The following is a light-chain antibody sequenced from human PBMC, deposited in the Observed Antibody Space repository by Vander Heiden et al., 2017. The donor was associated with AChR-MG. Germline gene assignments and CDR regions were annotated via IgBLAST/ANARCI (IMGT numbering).Light chain of an antibody. CDR3: MQALQTV. Sequence: IVMTQSPLPLPVTPGEPASISCRSSQSLLHSNGYNYLDWYLQKPGQSPQLLIYLGSNRASGVPDRFSGSGSGTDFTLKISRVEAEDVGVYYCMQALQTVFGQGTRLEIK. CDR1: QSLLHSNGYNY. V-gene: IGKV2-28*01. J-gene: IGKJ5*01. CDR2: LGS.